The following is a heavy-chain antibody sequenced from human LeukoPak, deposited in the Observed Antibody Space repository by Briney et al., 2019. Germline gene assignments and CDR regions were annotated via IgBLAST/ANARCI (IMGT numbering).Heavy chain of an antibody. CDR2: IIPIFGTA. CDR3: ARSDSSSLFFDP. Sequence: SVKVSCKASGGTFSSYAISWVRQAPGQGLEWMGGIIPIFGTANYAQKFQGRVTITADESASIAYMELSSLRSEDTAVYYCARSDSSSLFFDPWGQGTLVTVSS. V-gene: IGHV1-69*13. D-gene: IGHD6-13*01. J-gene: IGHJ5*02. CDR1: GGTFSSYA.